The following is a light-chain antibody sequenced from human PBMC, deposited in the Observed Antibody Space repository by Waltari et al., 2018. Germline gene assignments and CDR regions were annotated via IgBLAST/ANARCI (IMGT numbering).Light chain of an antibody. CDR3: AAWDDGLRGPA. Sequence: QSVLTQSPSVSETPGQKITISCSGSHSNIGSKLVNWYPQVPGTAPKLLIYENSQRPTGVPDRFSASKSGTSASLAISGLQSQDEADYYCAAWDDGLRGPAFGGGTKVTVL. J-gene: IGLJ2*01. CDR1: HSNIGSKL. V-gene: IGLV1-44*01. CDR2: ENS.